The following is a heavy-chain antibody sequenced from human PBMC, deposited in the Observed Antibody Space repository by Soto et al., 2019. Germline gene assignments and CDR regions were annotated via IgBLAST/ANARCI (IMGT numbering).Heavy chain of an antibody. Sequence: PGGSLRLSCAASGFTFTSYAMTWVRQAPGKGLEWVSAISAGGGSTYYADSVKGRFTISRDNSKNTLYLQMNSLRAEDTAVYYCAKGQDSSSLGEIFDYWGQGALVTVSS. J-gene: IGHJ4*02. CDR1: GFTFTSYA. V-gene: IGHV3-23*01. D-gene: IGHD6-13*01. CDR2: ISAGGGST. CDR3: AKGQDSSSLGEIFDY.